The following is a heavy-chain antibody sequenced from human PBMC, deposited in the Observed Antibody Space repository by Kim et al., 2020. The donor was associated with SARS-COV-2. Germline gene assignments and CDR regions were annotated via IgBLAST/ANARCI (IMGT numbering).Heavy chain of an antibody. D-gene: IGHD2-15*01. CDR2: ISPGDSDT. J-gene: IGHJ4*02. CDR1: EYSFTNYW. CDR3: ARRFCSGGNCYFDY. V-gene: IGHV5-51*01. Sequence: GESLKISCKGSEYSFTNYWIGWVRQMPGKGLEWMGLISPGDSDTRYSPSFPGQVTISADKSITTAYLQWSSLKASHTAMYYCARRFCSGGNCYFDYWGQGTLVTVSS.